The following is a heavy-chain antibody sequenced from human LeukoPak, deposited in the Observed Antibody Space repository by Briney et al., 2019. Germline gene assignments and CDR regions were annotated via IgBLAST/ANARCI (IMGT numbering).Heavy chain of an antibody. J-gene: IGHJ4*02. V-gene: IGHV4-31*11. CDR3: ARDPRASYGSGSLRFNY. Sequence: PSETLSLTCAVYGGSFSGYYWSWIRQHPGKGLEWIGYIYYSGSTYYNPSLKSRVTISVDTSKNQFSLKLSSVTAADTAVYYCARDPRASYGSGSLRFNYWGQGTLVTVSS. CDR2: IYYSGST. D-gene: IGHD3-10*01. CDR1: GGSFSGYY.